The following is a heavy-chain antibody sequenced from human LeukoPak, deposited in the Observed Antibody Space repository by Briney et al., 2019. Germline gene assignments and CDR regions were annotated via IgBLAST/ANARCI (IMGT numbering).Heavy chain of an antibody. CDR1: GFTFSDYA. CDR2: ISGSGGGT. J-gene: IGHJ4*02. CDR3: ATVFSSSNEFFDY. Sequence: GGPLRLSCAASGFTFSDYAMSWVRQAPGKGLEWVSAISGSGGGTYYADSVKGRFTISRDNSKNTLYLQMNSLRAEDTAVYYCATVFSSSNEFFDYWGQGALVTVSS. D-gene: IGHD2-2*01. V-gene: IGHV3-23*01.